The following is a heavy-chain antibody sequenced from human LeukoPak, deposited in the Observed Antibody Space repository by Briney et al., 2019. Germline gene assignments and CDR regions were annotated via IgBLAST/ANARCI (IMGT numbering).Heavy chain of an antibody. CDR3: ARGIGSGASFPHFDY. Sequence: SVKVSCKASGGTFSSYAISWVRQAPGQGLEWMGGIIPIFGTANYAQKFQGRVTITTDESTSTAYMELSSLRSEDTAVYYCARGIGSGASFPHFDYWGQGTLVTVSS. CDR1: GGTFSSYA. D-gene: IGHD3-10*01. J-gene: IGHJ4*02. CDR2: IIPIFGTA. V-gene: IGHV1-69*05.